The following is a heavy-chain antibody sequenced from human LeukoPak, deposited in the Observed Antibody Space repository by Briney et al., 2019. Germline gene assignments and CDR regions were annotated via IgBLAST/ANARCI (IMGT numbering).Heavy chain of an antibody. CDR2: INPSGGST. CDR1: GYTFTSYY. Sequence: RASVKVSCKASGYTFTSYYMHWVRQAPGQGLEWMGIINPSGGSTSYAQKFQGRVTRTRDMSTSTVYMELSSLRSEDTAVYYCARERPPRYCTNGVCYTKVIKNWFDPWGQGTLVTVSS. V-gene: IGHV1-46*01. CDR3: ARERPPRYCTNGVCYTKVIKNWFDP. D-gene: IGHD2-8*01. J-gene: IGHJ5*02.